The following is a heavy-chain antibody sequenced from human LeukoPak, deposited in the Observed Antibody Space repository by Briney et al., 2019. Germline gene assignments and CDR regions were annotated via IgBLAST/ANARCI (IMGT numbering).Heavy chain of an antibody. D-gene: IGHD5-18*01. J-gene: IGHJ4*02. CDR1: GGSISSGGYY. CDR2: IYYSGST. CDR3: ARVDTALVTRYSRVYYFDY. V-gene: IGHV4-31*03. Sequence: PSETLSLTCTVSGGSISSGGYYWSWIRQHPGKGLEWIGYIYYSGSTYYNPSLKSRVTISVDTSKNQFSLKLSSVTAADTAVYYCARVDTALVTRYSRVYYFDYWGQGTLVTVSS.